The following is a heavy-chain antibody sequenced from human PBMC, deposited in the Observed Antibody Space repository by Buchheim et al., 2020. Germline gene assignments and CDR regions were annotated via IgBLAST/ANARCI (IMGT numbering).Heavy chain of an antibody. V-gene: IGHV2-70*15. Sequence: QVTLRESGPALVKPTQTLTLTCTFSGFSLSTSGMCVNWIRQPPGKALEWLARIDWDDDKYYSTSLRTRLTISKDTSKNQVVLTMTNVDPVDTATFYCARWTTTFDNFDNWGQGTL. D-gene: IGHD3-16*01. CDR2: IDWDDDK. CDR3: ARWTTTFDNFDN. J-gene: IGHJ4*02. CDR1: GFSLSTSGMC.